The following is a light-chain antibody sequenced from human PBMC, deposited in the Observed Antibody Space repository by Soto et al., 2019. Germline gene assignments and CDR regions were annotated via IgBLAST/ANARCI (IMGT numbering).Light chain of an antibody. V-gene: IGKV3-11*01. CDR1: QAVGNY. J-gene: IGKJ1*01. CDR2: DAF. CDR3: QQRLFRPT. Sequence: EIVLRQSPATLSLSLGERATLSCRASQAVGNYLAWFQQKPGQAPRLLISDAFNRAPGIPARFSGSGSGTDFTLTIISLEPEDFAVYYCQQRLFRPTFDQGTRLEI.